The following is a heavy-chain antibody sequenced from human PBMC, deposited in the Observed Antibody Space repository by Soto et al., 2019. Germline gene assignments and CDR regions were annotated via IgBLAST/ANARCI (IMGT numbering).Heavy chain of an antibody. V-gene: IGHV3-30*18. D-gene: IGHD3-22*01. Sequence: GGSLRLSCAASGFTFSSYGMHWVRQAPGKGLEWVAVISYDGSNKYYADSVKGRFTISRDNSKNTLYLQMNSLRAEDTAVYYCAKGHTSYYYDSGHDAFDIWGQWTMVTVSS. CDR3: AKGHTSYYYDSGHDAFDI. CDR1: GFTFSSYG. J-gene: IGHJ3*02. CDR2: ISYDGSNK.